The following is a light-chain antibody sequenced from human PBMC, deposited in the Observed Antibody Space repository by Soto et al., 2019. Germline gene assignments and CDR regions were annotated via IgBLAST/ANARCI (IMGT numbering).Light chain of an antibody. CDR1: SGDVGGYRY. J-gene: IGLJ1*01. Sequence: SGSPGRSITISCTGTSGDVGGYRYVSWFQHHPGKAPKVIIYEVSNRASGVSNRFSGSKSGNTAFLTISGLQAEDEADYYCNSYTSSSAPYVFGTGTKVTVL. V-gene: IGLV2-14*01. CDR3: NSYTSSSAPYV. CDR2: EVS.